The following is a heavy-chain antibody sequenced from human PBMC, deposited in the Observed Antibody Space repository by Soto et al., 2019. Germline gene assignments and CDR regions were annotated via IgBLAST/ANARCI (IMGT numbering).Heavy chain of an antibody. V-gene: IGHV4-59*01. J-gene: IGHJ4*02. CDR3: ARSVAVPGAHIGY. Sequence: SETLSLTCSVPGGSISGSYWSWIRQSPGKGLEWLGYVYYTGSTNYSPSLRSRVSISVDTSKNEFPLRLSSVTAADTAVYFCARSVAVPGAHIGYWGQGTQVTVSS. CDR2: VYYTGST. CDR1: GGSISGSY. D-gene: IGHD6-19*01.